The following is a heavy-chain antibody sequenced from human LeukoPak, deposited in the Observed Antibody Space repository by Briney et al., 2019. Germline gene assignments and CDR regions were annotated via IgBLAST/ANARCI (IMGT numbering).Heavy chain of an antibody. CDR3: ARDYGSAGGYSYGYGY. J-gene: IGHJ4*02. D-gene: IGHD5-18*01. CDR2: ISSNGGST. V-gene: IGHV3-64*01. CDR1: KFTFSSYA. Sequence: PGGSLRLSCAASKFTFSSYAMHWVRQAPGKGLEFVSAISSNGGSTYYANSVKGRFTISRDNSKNTLYLQMGSLRAEDTAVYYCARDYGSAGGYSYGYGYWGQGTLVTVSS.